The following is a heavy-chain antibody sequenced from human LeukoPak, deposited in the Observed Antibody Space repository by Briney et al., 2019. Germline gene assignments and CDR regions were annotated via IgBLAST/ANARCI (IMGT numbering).Heavy chain of an antibody. CDR3: ARATVVTADWAFDI. J-gene: IGHJ3*02. Sequence: GGSLRHSCAASGFTFSSYSMNWVRQAPGKGLEWVSSISSSSSYIYYADSVKGRFTISRDNAKNSLYLQMNSLRAEDTAVYYCARATVVTADWAFDIWGQGTMVTVSS. CDR1: GFTFSSYS. D-gene: IGHD4-23*01. CDR2: ISSSSSYI. V-gene: IGHV3-21*01.